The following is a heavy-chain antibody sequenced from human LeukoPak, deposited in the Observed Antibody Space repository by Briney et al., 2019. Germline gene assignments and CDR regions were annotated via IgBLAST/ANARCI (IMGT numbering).Heavy chain of an antibody. V-gene: IGHV4-38-2*02. Sequence: SETLSLTCTVPSYSISSGYYWGWIRQSPGRGREWIGSIDQSGTTYYHPSLKSRVTISVDTSKNQFSLQLTSVTAADTAVYFCGRDRPTGYYDYWGQGILVTVSS. D-gene: IGHD3-9*01. CDR1: SYSISSGYY. J-gene: IGHJ4*02. CDR3: GRDRPTGYYDY. CDR2: IDQSGTT.